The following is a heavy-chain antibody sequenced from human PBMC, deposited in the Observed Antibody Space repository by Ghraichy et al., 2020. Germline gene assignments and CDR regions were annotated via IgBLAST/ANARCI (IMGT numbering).Heavy chain of an antibody. CDR2: IYYSGST. J-gene: IGHJ4*02. CDR1: GGSISSGDYY. Sequence: SETLSLTCTVSGGSISSGDYYWSWIRQPPGKGLEWIGYIYYSGSTYYNPSLKSRVTISVDTSKNQFSLKLSSVTAADTAVYYCASGSPVAGPTSDFDYWGQGTLVTVSS. V-gene: IGHV4-30-4*01. CDR3: ASGSPVAGPTSDFDY. D-gene: IGHD6-19*01.